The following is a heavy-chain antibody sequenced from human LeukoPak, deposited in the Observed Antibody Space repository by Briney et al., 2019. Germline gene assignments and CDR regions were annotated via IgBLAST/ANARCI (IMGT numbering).Heavy chain of an antibody. CDR2: MNPNSGNT. CDR1: GYTFTSYD. V-gene: IGHV1-8*01. J-gene: IGHJ3*02. Sequence: ASVKVSCKASGYTFTSYDINWVRQATGQGLEWMGWMNPNSGNTGYAQKFQGRVTMTRNTSISTAYMELSSLRSEDTAVYYCARELTAADDAFDTWGQGTMVTVSS. D-gene: IGHD6-13*01. CDR3: ARELTAADDAFDT.